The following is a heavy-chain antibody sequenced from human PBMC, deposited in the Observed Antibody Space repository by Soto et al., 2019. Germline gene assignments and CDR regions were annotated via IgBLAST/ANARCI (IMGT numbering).Heavy chain of an antibody. CDR1: GGFLSESY. D-gene: IGHD3-16*01. J-gene: IGHJ5*02. Sequence: SETLSLTCAVYGGFLSESYWTWIRQPPGKWLEWIGEINHVGGTNYNPSLKSRVTMSVDTSQNQFSLRLISVTAADTAMYFCVRIRYQLPSSVLWLDPWRQRXPVTVS. V-gene: IGHV4-34*01. CDR3: VRIRYQLPSSVLWLDP. CDR2: INHVGGT.